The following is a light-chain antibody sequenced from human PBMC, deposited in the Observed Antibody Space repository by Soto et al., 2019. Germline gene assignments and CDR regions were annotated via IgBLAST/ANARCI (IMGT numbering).Light chain of an antibody. CDR1: SSDVGRYKF. Sequence: QSALTQPASVPGSPGQSITISCTGTSSDVGRYKFVSWYQHHPGKAPKLMIYDVSNRPSGVSNRFSGSKSGNTASLTISGLQADDEADYYCCSYSTTMANVFGTGTKLTVL. V-gene: IGLV2-14*03. CDR3: CSYSTTMANV. J-gene: IGLJ1*01. CDR2: DVS.